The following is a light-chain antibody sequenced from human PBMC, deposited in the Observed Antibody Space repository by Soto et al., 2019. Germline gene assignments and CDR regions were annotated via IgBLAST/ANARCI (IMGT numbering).Light chain of an antibody. CDR2: KAS. CDR1: QSISSW. CDR3: QHFNSYPWT. V-gene: IGKV1-5*03. J-gene: IGKJ1*01. Sequence: DIQMTQSPSTLSASVGERVTITCRASQSISSWLAWYQQKPGKAPKLLIYKASNLESGVPPRISGSGSLTEFTLTISSLQPDDFATYYCQHFNSYPWTFGQGTKVEIK.